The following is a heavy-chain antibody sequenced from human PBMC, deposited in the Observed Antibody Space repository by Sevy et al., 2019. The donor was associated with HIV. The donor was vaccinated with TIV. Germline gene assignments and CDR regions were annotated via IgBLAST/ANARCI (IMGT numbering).Heavy chain of an antibody. D-gene: IGHD4-17*01. Sequence: GGSLRLSCAASGFTFSSYAMSWVRQAPGKGLEWVSDFSGSGGSTYYADSVKGRFTISRDNSKNTLYLQMNSLRAEDTAVYYCAKLRQIRSDIWGQGTMVTVSS. CDR2: FSGSGGST. CDR1: GFTFSSYA. J-gene: IGHJ3*02. V-gene: IGHV3-23*01. CDR3: AKLRQIRSDI.